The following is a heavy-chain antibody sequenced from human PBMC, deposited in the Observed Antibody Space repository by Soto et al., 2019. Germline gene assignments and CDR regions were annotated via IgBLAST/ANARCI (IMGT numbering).Heavy chain of an antibody. J-gene: IGHJ3*02. CDR3: ARDNNLGSSGLDAFDI. CDR1: GYTFTSYY. CDR2: INPSGGST. D-gene: IGHD6-19*01. V-gene: IGHV1-46*01. Sequence: QVQLVQSGAEVKKPGASVKVSCKASGYTFTSYYMHWVRQAPGQGLEWMGIINPSGGSTSYAQKFQGRVTMTRDTSTSTVYMELSSLRSEDTAVYYCARDNNLGSSGLDAFDIWGQGTMVTVSS.